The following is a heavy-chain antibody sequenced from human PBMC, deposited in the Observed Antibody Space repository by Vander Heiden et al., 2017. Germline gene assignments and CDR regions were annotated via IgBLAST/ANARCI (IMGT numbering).Heavy chain of an antibody. J-gene: IGHJ6*02. V-gene: IGHV1-2*02. Sequence: GYTFNGYFMHWVRQAPGQGLEWMGWIDPNSGIINFAQRFLGRVTMTRDTSISTAYMELSRLTSDDTAVYYCARGPSNYYGMDVWGQGTTGTVSS. CDR3: ARGPSNYYGMDV. CDR1: GYTFNGYF. CDR2: IDPNSGII.